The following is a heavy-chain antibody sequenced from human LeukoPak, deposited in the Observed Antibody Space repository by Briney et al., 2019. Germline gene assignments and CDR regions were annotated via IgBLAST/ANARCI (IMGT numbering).Heavy chain of an antibody. V-gene: IGHV3-23*01. J-gene: IGHJ4*02. CDR2: FSGSGSST. CDR3: AKWEEMATLDY. CDR1: GFTFSSCT. Sequence: GGSLRLSCAASGFTFSSCTMSWVRQAPGKGLEWVSGFSGSGSSTYYADSVKGRFTISRDNSKNTLYLQMNSLRAEDTAVYYCAKWEEMATLDYWGQGTLVTVSS. D-gene: IGHD5-24*01.